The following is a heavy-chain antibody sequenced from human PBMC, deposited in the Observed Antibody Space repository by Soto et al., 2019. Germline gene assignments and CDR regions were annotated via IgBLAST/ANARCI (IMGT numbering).Heavy chain of an antibody. J-gene: IGHJ4*02. CDR2: VYYTGST. D-gene: IGHD3-10*01. Sequence: PSETLSLTCTVSGGSISSGGYYWSWIRQPPGKGPEWIGYVYYTGSTNYNPSLKSRVSISVDTSNNQFSLKLSSVTAADTAVYYCARVMGMVRGVYPLDYWGQGTLVTVSS. CDR3: ARVMGMVRGVYPLDY. V-gene: IGHV4-61*08. CDR1: GGSISSGGYY.